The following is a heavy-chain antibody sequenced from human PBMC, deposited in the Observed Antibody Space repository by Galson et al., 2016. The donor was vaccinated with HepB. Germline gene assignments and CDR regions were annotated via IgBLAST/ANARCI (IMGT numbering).Heavy chain of an antibody. CDR1: GFSFHNYG. Sequence: SLRLSCAASGFSFHNYGMHWVRQAPGKGLEWLAVISHDGTVVYYADSVKGRFTISRDSSTLYLQMDSLRAEDTAVYYCARDRLASGNHLDYWDQGTLVTVSS. D-gene: IGHD4-23*01. V-gene: IGHV3-30*03. CDR2: ISHDGTVV. CDR3: ARDRLASGNHLDY. J-gene: IGHJ4*02.